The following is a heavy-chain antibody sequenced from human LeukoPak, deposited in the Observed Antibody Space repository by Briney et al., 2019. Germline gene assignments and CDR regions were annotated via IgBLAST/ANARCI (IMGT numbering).Heavy chain of an antibody. D-gene: IGHD5-24*01. V-gene: IGHV3-9*01. J-gene: IGHJ3*02. Sequence: PGGSLRLSCAGSGFNFDDYAMHWVRQAPGKGLEWVSGISWNSGGIGYADSVKGRFTISRDNAKNSLYLQMNSLRAEDTALYYCAKDRRATNPQKGAFDIWGQGTMVTVSS. CDR1: GFNFDDYA. CDR2: ISWNSGGI. CDR3: AKDRRATNPQKGAFDI.